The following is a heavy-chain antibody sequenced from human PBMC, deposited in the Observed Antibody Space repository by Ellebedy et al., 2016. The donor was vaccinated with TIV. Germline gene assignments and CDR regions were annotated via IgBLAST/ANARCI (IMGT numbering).Heavy chain of an antibody. J-gene: IGHJ6*02. CDR3: ARDFTDGYHYYYGMDV. D-gene: IGHD2-8*02. Sequence: GGSLRLSXAASGFTFSSYGMHWVRQAPGKGLEWVAVIWYDGSNKYYADSVKGRFTISRDNSKNTLYLQMNSLRAEDTAVYYCARDFTDGYHYYYGMDVWGQGTTVTVSS. CDR1: GFTFSSYG. V-gene: IGHV3-33*01. CDR2: IWYDGSNK.